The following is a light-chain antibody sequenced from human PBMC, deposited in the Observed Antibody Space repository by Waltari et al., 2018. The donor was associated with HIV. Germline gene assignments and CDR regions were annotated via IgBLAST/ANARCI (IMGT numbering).Light chain of an antibody. V-gene: IGKV3-20*01. CDR2: AAS. CDR3: QQYGSSPQT. CDR1: QSVSSTY. Sequence: EIVLTQSPGTLSLSPGERGTLSCRASQSVSSTYLAWYQQKPGQAPMLLIYAASSRASGIPDRFGGSGSGTDFTLTISRLEPEDVAVYYCQQYGSSPQTFGQGTKVEIK. J-gene: IGKJ1*01.